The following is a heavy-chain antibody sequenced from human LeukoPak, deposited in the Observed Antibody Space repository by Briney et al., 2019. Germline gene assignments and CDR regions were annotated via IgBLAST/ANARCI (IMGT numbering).Heavy chain of an antibody. CDR2: IYYSGST. CDR3: ARGVRRKYNWFDP. V-gene: IGHV4-30-4*01. J-gene: IGHJ5*02. Sequence: SETLSLTCTVSGGSISSGDYYWSWIRQPPGKGLEWIGYIYYSGSTYYNPSLKSRVTISVDTSKNQFSLKLSSVTAADTTVYYCARGVRRKYNWFDPWGQGTLVTVSS. CDR1: GGSISSGDYY. D-gene: IGHD1-14*01.